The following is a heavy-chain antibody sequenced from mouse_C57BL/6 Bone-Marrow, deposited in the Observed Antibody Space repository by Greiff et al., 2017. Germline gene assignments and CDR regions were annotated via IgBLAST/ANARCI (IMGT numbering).Heavy chain of an antibody. CDR2: ISNGGGST. CDR3: ASPNYGSSYGYAMDY. J-gene: IGHJ4*01. D-gene: IGHD1-1*01. Sequence: EVKLVESGGGLVQPGGSLKLSCAASGFTFSDYYMYWVRQTPEKRLEWVAYISNGGGSTYYPDTVKGRFTISSDNAKNTLYLQMSRLKSEDTAMYYCASPNYGSSYGYAMDYWGQGTSVTVSS. CDR1: GFTFSDYY. V-gene: IGHV5-12*01.